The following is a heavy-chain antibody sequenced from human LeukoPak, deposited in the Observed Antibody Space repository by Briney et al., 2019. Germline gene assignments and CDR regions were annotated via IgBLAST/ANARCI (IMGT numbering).Heavy chain of an antibody. CDR2: ISASGDNT. Sequence: GGSLRLSCDASGFTVNSYATNWVRQVPGKGLEWVSVISASGDNTYYADSVKGRFTISRDDSKNTVYLQMNSLRADDTAVYHCAKGGRRHYGDYVAFWGQGTLVTVSS. CDR1: GFTVNSYA. CDR3: AKGGRRHYGDYVAF. V-gene: IGHV3-23*01. J-gene: IGHJ4*02. D-gene: IGHD4-17*01.